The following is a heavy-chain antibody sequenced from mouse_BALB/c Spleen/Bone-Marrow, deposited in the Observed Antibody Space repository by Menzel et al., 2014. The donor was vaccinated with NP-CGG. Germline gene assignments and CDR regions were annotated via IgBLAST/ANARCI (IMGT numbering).Heavy chain of an antibody. Sequence: QVQLKQSGPELVRPGVSVKISCKGSGYTFTDYAMHWVKRSHAKSLEWIGVISTYSGNTNYNQKFKGKATMTVDKSSSTAYMELARLTSEDSAIYYCARAGYGSSYDWFAYWGQGTLVTVSA. V-gene: IGHV1-67*01. CDR3: ARAGYGSSYDWFAY. D-gene: IGHD1-1*01. CDR2: ISTYSGNT. CDR1: GYTFTDYA. J-gene: IGHJ3*01.